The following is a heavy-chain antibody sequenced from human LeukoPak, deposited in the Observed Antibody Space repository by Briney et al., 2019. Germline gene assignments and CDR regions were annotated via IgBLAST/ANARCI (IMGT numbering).Heavy chain of an antibody. D-gene: IGHD4-17*01. Sequence: PGGSLRLSCAASGFTFDDYGMSWVRQAPGKGLEWVSGINWNGGSTGYAGSVKGRFTISRDNAKNSLYLQMNSLRAEDTALYYCARDRVYGDADAFDIWGQGTMVTVSS. CDR2: INWNGGST. CDR3: ARDRVYGDADAFDI. CDR1: GFTFDDYG. V-gene: IGHV3-20*04. J-gene: IGHJ3*02.